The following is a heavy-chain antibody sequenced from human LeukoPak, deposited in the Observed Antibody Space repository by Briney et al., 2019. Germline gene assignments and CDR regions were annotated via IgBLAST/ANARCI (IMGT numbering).Heavy chain of an antibody. Sequence: ASVKVSCKASGGTFSSYAISWVRQAPGLGLEWMGGIIPIFGTANYAQKFQGRVTITTDESTSTAYMELSSLRSEDTAVYYCARRYYYDSSGYYYGPHDAFDIWGQGTMVTVSS. V-gene: IGHV1-69*05. J-gene: IGHJ3*02. CDR3: ARRYYYDSSGYYYGPHDAFDI. CDR1: GGTFSSYA. D-gene: IGHD3-22*01. CDR2: IIPIFGTA.